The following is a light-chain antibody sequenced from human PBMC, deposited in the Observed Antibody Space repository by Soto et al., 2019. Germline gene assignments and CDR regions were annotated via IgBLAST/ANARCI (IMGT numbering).Light chain of an antibody. Sequence: DIQITQSPSSLSASVGDRVTISWGAAQSMRSYLNWYQQKPGKAPKLLIYGATTLQSGVPSRFSADGSGTDFNLTIRSLQPEDFATYYCQESSSGPPFTFGPGTKVDIK. V-gene: IGKV1-39*01. CDR3: QESSSGPPFT. J-gene: IGKJ3*01. CDR2: GAT. CDR1: QSMRSY.